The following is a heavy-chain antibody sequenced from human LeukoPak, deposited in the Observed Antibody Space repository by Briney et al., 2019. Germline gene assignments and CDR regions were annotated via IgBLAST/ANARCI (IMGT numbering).Heavy chain of an antibody. V-gene: IGHV4-59*01. CDR3: ARGRSNYYGTDV. CDR2: IYYNGNT. Sequence: PSETLSLTCSVSDGSINSYYWNWIRRPPGKGLEWIGYIYYNGNTNYSPSLKSRVTMSVDTSKNLFSLKVSSVTAADTAVYYCARGRSNYYGTDVWGQGTTVTVSS. D-gene: IGHD1-26*01. J-gene: IGHJ6*02. CDR1: DGSINSYY.